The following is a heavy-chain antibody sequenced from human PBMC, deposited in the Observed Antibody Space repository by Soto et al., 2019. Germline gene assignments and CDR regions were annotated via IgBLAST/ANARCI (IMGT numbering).Heavy chain of an antibody. V-gene: IGHV3-23*01. CDR2: ISGSGGST. Sequence: GGSLRLSCAASGFTFSSYAMSWVRQAPGKGLEWVSAISGSGGSTYYADSVKGWFTISRDNSKNTLYLQMNILRAEDMAVYYCAKEEITFYYDSSGYYYGRYFDYWGQGTLVTVSS. CDR3: AKEEITFYYDSSGYYYGRYFDY. J-gene: IGHJ4*02. D-gene: IGHD3-22*01. CDR1: GFTFSSYA.